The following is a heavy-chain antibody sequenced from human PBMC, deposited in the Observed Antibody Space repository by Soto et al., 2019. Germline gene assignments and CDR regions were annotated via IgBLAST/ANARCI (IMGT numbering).Heavy chain of an antibody. D-gene: IGHD2-15*01. V-gene: IGHV3-53*01. Sequence: PGGSLRLSCAASGFTVSSNYMTWVRQAPGRGLEWVSFIYSSGSTHYADSVKGRFTISRDNSKNTLYLQMNSLRDEDTALYYCARQYCSGGSCYYGFDIWGQGTLVTVSS. CDR1: GFTVSSNY. J-gene: IGHJ3*02. CDR2: IYSSGST. CDR3: ARQYCSGGSCYYGFDI.